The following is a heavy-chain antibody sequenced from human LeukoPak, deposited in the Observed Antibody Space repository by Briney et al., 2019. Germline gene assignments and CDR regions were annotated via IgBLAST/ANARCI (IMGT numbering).Heavy chain of an antibody. CDR1: GFTFSSYA. Sequence: PGGSLRLSCAASGFTFSSYAMSWVRQAPGKGLEWVSAISGSGGSTYYADSVKGRFTISRDNSKNTLYLQMNSLRAEDTAVYYCAKDPVSYDSSGYVDYWGQGTLVTASS. CDR3: AKDPVSYDSSGYVDY. V-gene: IGHV3-23*01. CDR2: ISGSGGST. D-gene: IGHD3-22*01. J-gene: IGHJ4*02.